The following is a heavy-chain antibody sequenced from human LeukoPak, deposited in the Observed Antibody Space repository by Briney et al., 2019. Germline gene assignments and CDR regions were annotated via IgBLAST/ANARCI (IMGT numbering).Heavy chain of an antibody. D-gene: IGHD6-6*01. CDR1: GGSISSGDYY. J-gene: IGHJ4*02. Sequence: PSQTLSLTCTVSGGSISSGDYYWSWIRQPPGKGLEWIGYIDYSGSTYYNPSLKSRVTISVDTSKNQFSLKLSSVTAADTAVYYCARGRGYSSSSRFDYWGQGTLVTVSS. CDR3: ARGRGYSSSSRFDY. V-gene: IGHV4-30-4*08. CDR2: IDYSGST.